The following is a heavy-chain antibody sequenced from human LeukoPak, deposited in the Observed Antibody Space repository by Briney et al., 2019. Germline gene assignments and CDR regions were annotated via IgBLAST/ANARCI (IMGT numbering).Heavy chain of an antibody. J-gene: IGHJ3*02. CDR3: ASRRRGAFDI. V-gene: IGHV4-39*07. CDR2: IYYSGST. Sequence: SETLSLTCTVSGGSISSSSYYWGWIRQPPGKGLEWIGSIYYSGSTYYNPSLKSRVTISVDRSKNQFSLKLSSVTAADTAVYYCASRRRGAFDIWGQGTMVTVSS. CDR1: GGSISSSSYY.